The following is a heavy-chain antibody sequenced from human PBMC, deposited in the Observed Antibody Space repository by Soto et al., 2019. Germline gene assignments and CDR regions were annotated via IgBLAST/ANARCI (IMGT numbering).Heavy chain of an antibody. D-gene: IGHD2-15*01. CDR2: MNPNSGNT. J-gene: IGHJ4*02. V-gene: IGHV1-8*01. CDR1: GYTFTSYD. Sequence: ASVKVSCKASGYTFTSYDINWVRQATGQGLEWMGWMNPNSGNTGYAQKFQGRVTMTRNTSISTAYTELSSLRSEDTAVYYCAREVVGYCSGGSCYPFDYWGQGTLVTVSS. CDR3: AREVVGYCSGGSCYPFDY.